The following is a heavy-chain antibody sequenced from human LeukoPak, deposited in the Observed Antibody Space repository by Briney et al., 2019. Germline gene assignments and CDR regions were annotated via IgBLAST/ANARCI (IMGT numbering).Heavy chain of an antibody. CDR1: GYTFTGYN. CDR3: ARSERIGITFGGVITPVVFDY. V-gene: IGHV1-2*02. Sequence: ASVKVSCKASGYTFTGYNIHWVRQAPGQGLEWMGWINPNSGGTNYAQKFQGRVTMTRDTSISTAYMELSRLRFDDTAVYYCARSERIGITFGGVITPVVFDYWGQGTLVTVSS. CDR2: INPNSGGT. D-gene: IGHD3-16*02. J-gene: IGHJ4*02.